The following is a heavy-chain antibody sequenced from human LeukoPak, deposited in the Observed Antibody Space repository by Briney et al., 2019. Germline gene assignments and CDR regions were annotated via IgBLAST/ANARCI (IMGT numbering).Heavy chain of an antibody. Sequence: SETLSLTCAVYGGSFSGYYWSWIRQPPGKGLGWIGEINHSGSTNYNPSLKSRVTISVDTSKNQFSLKLSSVTAADTAVYYCARRAGAARLYYYYYYMDVWGKGTTVTVSS. CDR2: INHSGST. CDR3: ARRAGAARLYYYYYYMDV. J-gene: IGHJ6*03. V-gene: IGHV4-34*01. CDR1: GGSFSGYY. D-gene: IGHD6-6*01.